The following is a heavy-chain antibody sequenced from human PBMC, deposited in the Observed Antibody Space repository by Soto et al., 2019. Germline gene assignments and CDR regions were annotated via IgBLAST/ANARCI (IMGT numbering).Heavy chain of an antibody. CDR3: ARGGGFDSFDY. J-gene: IGHJ4*02. D-gene: IGHD3-10*01. V-gene: IGHV4-30-2*01. Sequence: QLQLHMSGSGLVKPSQTLSLTCTVSGASITYGAYSWSWIRQTPGKGLEWIGYINHLETTFYNPSFESRLNLLIDRTKNQFSLNLKSMSAADRAVYFCARGGGFDSFDYWGQGILVTVSS. CDR1: GASITYGAYS. CDR2: INHLETT.